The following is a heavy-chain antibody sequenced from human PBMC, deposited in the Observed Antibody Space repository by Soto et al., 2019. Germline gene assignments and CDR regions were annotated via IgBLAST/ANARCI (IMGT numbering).Heavy chain of an antibody. CDR3: ASEIQGVEVHFDY. D-gene: IGHD3-16*01. CDR2: SYYSGST. J-gene: IGHJ4*02. Sequence: QVQLQESGPGLVKPSQTLSLTCTVSGGSISSGGYYWSWIRQHPGKGLEWIGYSYYSGSTSYNPSLKSLVTISVHASKNQFSLTLSSVTAADTAVYYCASEIQGVEVHFDYWGQGTLVTVSS. CDR1: GGSISSGGYY. V-gene: IGHV4-31*01.